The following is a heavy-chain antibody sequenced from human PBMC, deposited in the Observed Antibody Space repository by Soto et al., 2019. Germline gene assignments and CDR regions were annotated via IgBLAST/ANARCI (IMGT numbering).Heavy chain of an antibody. CDR2: ISYDGSNK. V-gene: IGHV3-30*03. J-gene: IGHJ4*02. D-gene: IGHD6-19*01. CDR1: GFSFSSYG. Sequence: QVQLVESGGGVVQPGRSLRLSCAASGFSFSSYGMQWVRQAPGKGLEWVAVISYDGSNKYYADSVKDRFTISRDNSKKTLDLQMNSLRADDTAVYYCVAGQYFFDYCGQGTLVNVSS. CDR3: VAGQYFFDY.